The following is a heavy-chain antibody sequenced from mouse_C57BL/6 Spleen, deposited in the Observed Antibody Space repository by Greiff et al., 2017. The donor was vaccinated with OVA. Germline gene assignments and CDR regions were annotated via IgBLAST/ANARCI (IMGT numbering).Heavy chain of an antibody. CDR1: GFNIKDYY. Sequence: EVTLMESGAELVRPGASVKLSCTASGFNIKDYYMHWVKQRPEQGLEWIGRIDPEAGDNEYAPKFQGKATMTADTSSNTAYLQLSSLTAEDTSVYYSTTGGIYDGYWFAYWGQGTLVTVSA. D-gene: IGHD2-3*01. V-gene: IGHV14-1*01. J-gene: IGHJ3*01. CDR2: IDPEAGDN. CDR3: TTGGIYDGYWFAY.